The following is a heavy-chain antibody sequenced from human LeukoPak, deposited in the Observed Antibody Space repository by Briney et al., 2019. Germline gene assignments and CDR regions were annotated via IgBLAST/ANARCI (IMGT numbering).Heavy chain of an antibody. V-gene: IGHV3-9*01. CDR2: ISWNSGSI. Sequence: GGSLRLSCAASGFTFDDYAMHWVRQVPGKGLEWVSGISWNSGSIGYADSVKGRFSISRDNAKDSLYLQMNSLRAEDTALYYCAKDISPYCGGDCAFDYWGQGTLVTVSS. CDR1: GFTFDDYA. CDR3: AKDISPYCGGDCAFDY. D-gene: IGHD2-21*02. J-gene: IGHJ4*02.